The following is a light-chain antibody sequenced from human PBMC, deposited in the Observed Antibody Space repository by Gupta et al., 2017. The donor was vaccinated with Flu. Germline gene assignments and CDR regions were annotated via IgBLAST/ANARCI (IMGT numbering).Light chain of an antibody. CDR1: QDIKKT. V-gene: IGKV1-33*01. Sequence: PSSLSVSVGDRVTITCQASQDIKKTLNWYQQKPGQAPKLLIYDVSILETWVPSRFSGGGSGTDFTFTISSLQPEDIATYFCQQYDSLPYTFGQWTKLEI. CDR3: QQYDSLPYT. J-gene: IGKJ2*01. CDR2: DVS.